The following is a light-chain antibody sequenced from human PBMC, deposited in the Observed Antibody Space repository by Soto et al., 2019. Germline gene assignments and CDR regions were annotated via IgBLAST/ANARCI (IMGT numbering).Light chain of an antibody. Sequence: DIVMTQSPDSLAVSLGERATINCKSSQSVLYSSNNKNYLAWYQQKPGQPPKLLIYWASTRESGVPDRFSGSGSGTDFIITISSLQAEDVAVYYCQQYYSTPLTFGGGTKVEIK. CDR1: QSVLYSSNNKNY. CDR3: QQYYSTPLT. V-gene: IGKV4-1*01. CDR2: WAS. J-gene: IGKJ4*01.